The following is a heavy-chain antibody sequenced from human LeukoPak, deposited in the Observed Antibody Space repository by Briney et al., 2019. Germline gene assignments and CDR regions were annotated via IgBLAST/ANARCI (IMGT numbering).Heavy chain of an antibody. V-gene: IGHV4-59*01. CDR3: ARDYPVSRKYCTNGVCYIDYYYGMDV. D-gene: IGHD2-8*01. Sequence: SETLSLTCTVSGGSISSYYWSWIRQPPGKGLEWIGYIYYSGSTNYNPSLKSRVTISVDTSKNQFSLKLSSVTAADTAVYYCARDYPVSRKYCTNGVCYIDYYYGMDVWGRGTTITVSS. CDR1: GGSISSYY. J-gene: IGHJ6*02. CDR2: IYYSGST.